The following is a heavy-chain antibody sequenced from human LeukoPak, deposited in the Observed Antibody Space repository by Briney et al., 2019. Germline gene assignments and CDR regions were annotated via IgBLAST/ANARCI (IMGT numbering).Heavy chain of an antibody. CDR2: IYYIGST. J-gene: IGHJ6*02. CDR3: AKSDGYSGYDFMIYYYYGMDV. D-gene: IGHD5-12*01. CDR1: GGSISSYY. V-gene: IGHV4-59*01. Sequence: SETLSLTCTVSGGSISSYYWSWIRQPPGKGLEWIGYIYYIGSTNYNPSLKSRVPISVDTSKNQFSLKLSSVTAADTAVYYCAKSDGYSGYDFMIYYYYGMDVWGQGTTVTVSS.